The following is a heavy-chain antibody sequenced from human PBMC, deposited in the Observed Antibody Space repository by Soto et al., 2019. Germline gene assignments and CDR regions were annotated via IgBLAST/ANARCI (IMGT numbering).Heavy chain of an antibody. D-gene: IGHD5-12*01. CDR2: INAGNGDP. V-gene: IGHV1-3*01. Sequence: QVQLVQSGAEVKKPGASVQVSCKASGYTFASYAMHWVRQAPGQRLEWMGWINAGNGDPKSSQNFQGRVTITWETSASTAHMELSSLRSEDTAVYYCARDAPGGDDFFDYWGQGTLVTVS. J-gene: IGHJ4*02. CDR3: ARDAPGGDDFFDY. CDR1: GYTFASYA.